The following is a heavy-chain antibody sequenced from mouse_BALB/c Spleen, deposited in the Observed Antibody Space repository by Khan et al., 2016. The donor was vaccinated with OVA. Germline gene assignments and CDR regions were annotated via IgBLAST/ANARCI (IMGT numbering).Heavy chain of an antibody. V-gene: IGHV1S56*01. CDR2: IYPGDGST. J-gene: IGHJ2*01. D-gene: IGHD2-14*01. CDR3: ARAYYRYYFDY. Sequence: QVQLQQPGPELVKPGASVKMSCKASGYTFTSYYIHWVKQRPGQGLEWIGWIYPGDGSTKYNEKFKGKTTLTADKSSSTAYMLLSSLTSEDSAIYFCARAYYRYYFDYWGQGTTLTVSS. CDR1: GYTFTSYY.